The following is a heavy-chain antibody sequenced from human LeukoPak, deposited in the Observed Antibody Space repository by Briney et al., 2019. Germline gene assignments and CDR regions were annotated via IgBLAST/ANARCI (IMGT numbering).Heavy chain of an antibody. CDR2: ISGSGGST. CDR3: AKARDYDFWSGYYRGNWFDP. D-gene: IGHD3-3*01. V-gene: IGHV3-23*01. J-gene: IGHJ5*02. Sequence: GGSLRLSCAASGFTFSSYAMSWVRQAPGKGLEWVSAISGSGGSTYYADSVKGRFTISRDNSKNTQYLQMNSLRAEDTAVYYCAKARDYDFWSGYYRGNWFDPWGQGTLVTVSX. CDR1: GFTFSSYA.